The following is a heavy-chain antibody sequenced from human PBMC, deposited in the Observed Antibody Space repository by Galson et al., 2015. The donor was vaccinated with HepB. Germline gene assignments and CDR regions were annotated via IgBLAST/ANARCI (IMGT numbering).Heavy chain of an antibody. CDR2: INWNGGST. CDR3: ARVEWTGQLAPSTFFDY. CDR1: GFTFDDYG. Sequence: SLRLSCAASGFTFDDYGMSWVRQAPGKGLEWVSGINWNGGSTGYADSVKGRFTISRDNAKNSLYLQMNSLRAEDTALYYCARVEWTGQLAPSTFFDYWGQGTLVTVSS. V-gene: IGHV3-20*04. J-gene: IGHJ4*02. D-gene: IGHD6-6*01.